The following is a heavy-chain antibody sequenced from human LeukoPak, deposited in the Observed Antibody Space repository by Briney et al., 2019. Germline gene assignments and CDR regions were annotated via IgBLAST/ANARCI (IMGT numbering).Heavy chain of an antibody. CDR2: MNTNTGNP. V-gene: IGHV7-4-1*02. Sequence: GASVKVSCKASGYTFTSYAMNWVRQAPGQGLEGMGWMNTNTGNPTYAQGFTGRFVFSLDTSVSTAYLQISSLKAEDTAVYYCARDGYCTNGVCYWSIFDYWGQGTLVTVSS. CDR1: GYTFTSYA. D-gene: IGHD2-8*01. J-gene: IGHJ4*02. CDR3: ARDGYCTNGVCYWSIFDY.